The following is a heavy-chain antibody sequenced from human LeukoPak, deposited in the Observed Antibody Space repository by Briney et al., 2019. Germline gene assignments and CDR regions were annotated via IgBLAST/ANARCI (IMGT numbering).Heavy chain of an antibody. Sequence: SETLSLTCNVSGSSNTAFYWSWIRQSLGKGLEWIGSFQYGGNSKYNPSLKSRVAMSVDTSKRQLSLRLTSVTAADTAVYYCARRTPGIPYFDYWGQGTLVTVSS. D-gene: IGHD3-10*01. CDR1: GSSNTAFY. V-gene: IGHV4-59*01. J-gene: IGHJ4*02. CDR2: FQYGGNS. CDR3: ARRTPGIPYFDY.